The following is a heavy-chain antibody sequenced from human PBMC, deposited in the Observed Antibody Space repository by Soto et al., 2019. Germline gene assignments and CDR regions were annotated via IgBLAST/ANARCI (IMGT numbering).Heavy chain of an antibody. CDR2: IYYSGST. J-gene: IGHJ4*02. Sequence: XATLSLTCTVSGGSISSSSYYWGWIRQPPGKGLEWIGSIYYSGSTYYNPSLKSRVTISVDTSKNQFSLKLSSVTAADTAVYYCARRSSITQIHDYWGQGTLVTVSS. CDR3: ARRSSITQIHDY. CDR1: GGSISSSSYY. V-gene: IGHV4-39*01. D-gene: IGHD2-2*01.